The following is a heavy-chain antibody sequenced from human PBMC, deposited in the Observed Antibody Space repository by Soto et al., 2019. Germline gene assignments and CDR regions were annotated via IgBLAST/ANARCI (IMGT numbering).Heavy chain of an antibody. J-gene: IGHJ4*02. Sequence: QLVESGGGLVKPGGSLRLSCAASGFTFSDYYMSWIRQTPGKGLEWVSYISGSGNIIYYVDSVKGRFTISRDNAKNSLYLQMNSLRAEDTAVYYCARGVTFHGSGSPIDYWGQGILVTVSS. D-gene: IGHD3-10*01. V-gene: IGHV3-11*01. CDR1: GFTFSDYY. CDR2: ISGSGNII. CDR3: ARGVTFHGSGSPIDY.